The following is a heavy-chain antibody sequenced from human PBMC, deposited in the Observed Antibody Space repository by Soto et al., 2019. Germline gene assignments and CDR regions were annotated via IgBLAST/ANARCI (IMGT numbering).Heavy chain of an antibody. V-gene: IGHV1-3*01. J-gene: IGHJ4*02. CDR3: ARDDRSVSGVVTLDH. D-gene: IGHD3-3*01. Sequence: GASVKVSFKATGYSFKNYAVHWVRQAPGQRLEWMGFTNEGSGNTRFSQKFQGRISITRDTSASTVYLDLSGLTSEDTAIYYCARDDRSVSGVVTLDHWGPGTLVTVSS. CDR1: GYSFKNYA. CDR2: TNEGSGNT.